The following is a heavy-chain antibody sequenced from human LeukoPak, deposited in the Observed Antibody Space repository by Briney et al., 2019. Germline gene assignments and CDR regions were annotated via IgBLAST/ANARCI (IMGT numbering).Heavy chain of an antibody. CDR3: ARRSATLDY. CDR1: GYTFSRYY. Sequence: ASVKVSCKASGYTFSRYYMNWVRQAPGQGLEWMGIINPSGGSTSYAQKFQGRVTMTRNTSISTAYMELSSLRSEDTAVYYCARRSATLDYWGQGTPVTVSS. D-gene: IGHD1-26*01. CDR2: INPSGGST. V-gene: IGHV1-46*01. J-gene: IGHJ4*02.